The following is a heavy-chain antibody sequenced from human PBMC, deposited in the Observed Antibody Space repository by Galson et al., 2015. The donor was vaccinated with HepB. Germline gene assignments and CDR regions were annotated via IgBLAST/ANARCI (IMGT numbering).Heavy chain of an antibody. D-gene: IGHD6-19*01. CDR1: GYTFTGYY. CDR3: ATAGNIAVAGYGMDV. J-gene: IGHJ6*02. V-gene: IGHV1-2*04. Sequence: SVKVSCKASGYTFTGYYMHWVRQAPGQGLEWMGWINPNSGGTNYAQKFQGWVTMTRDTSISTAYMELSRLRSDDTAVYYCATAGNIAVAGYGMDVWGQGTTVTVSS. CDR2: INPNSGGT.